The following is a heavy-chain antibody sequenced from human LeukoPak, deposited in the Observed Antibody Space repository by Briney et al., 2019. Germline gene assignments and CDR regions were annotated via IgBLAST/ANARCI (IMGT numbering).Heavy chain of an antibody. D-gene: IGHD5-24*01. V-gene: IGHV3-11*01. CDR1: GFIFSDYY. CDR3: AKGGDGYNSNYYYGMDV. J-gene: IGHJ6*02. Sequence: GGSLRLSCAASGFIFSDYYMSWIRQAPGKGLEWVSYISSGAGTIYYADSVKGRFTTSRDNAENSLYLQMNSLRAEDTAVYYCAKGGDGYNSNYYYGMDVWGQGTTVTVSS. CDR2: ISSGAGTI.